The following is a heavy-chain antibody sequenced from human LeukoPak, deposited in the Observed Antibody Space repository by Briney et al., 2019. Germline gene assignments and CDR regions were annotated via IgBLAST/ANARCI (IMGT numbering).Heavy chain of an antibody. Sequence: HPGGSLRLSCAASGFTFSSYAMPWVRQAPGKRLEYVSAISSNGGSTYYANSVKGRFTISRDNSKNTLYLQMGSLRAEDMAVYYCARAGFCSGGSCYNLYGMDVWGQGTTVTVSS. J-gene: IGHJ6*02. CDR3: ARAGFCSGGSCYNLYGMDV. V-gene: IGHV3-64*01. CDR2: ISSNGGST. D-gene: IGHD2-15*01. CDR1: GFTFSSYA.